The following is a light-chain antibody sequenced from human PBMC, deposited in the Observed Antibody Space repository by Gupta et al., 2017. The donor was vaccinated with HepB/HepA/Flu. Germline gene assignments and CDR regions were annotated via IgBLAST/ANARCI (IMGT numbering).Light chain of an antibody. V-gene: IGKV3-15*01. Sequence: EIVMTQSPATLSVSPGERATVSCRASQSVSSNLAWYQHKPGQAPRLLIYGASTRATGIPARFSGSGSGTEFTLTISSLQSEDFVVYYCQQAYYCPFTFGHGTKVDFK. CDR1: QSVSSN. CDR2: GAS. J-gene: IGKJ3*01. CDR3: QQAYYCPFT.